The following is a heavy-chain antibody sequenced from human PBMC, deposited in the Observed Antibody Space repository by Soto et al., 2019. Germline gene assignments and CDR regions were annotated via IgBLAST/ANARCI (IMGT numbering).Heavy chain of an antibody. CDR2: ISSSSSYT. CDR1: GFTFSDYY. V-gene: IGHV3-11*06. Sequence: QVQLVESGGGLVKPGGSLRLSCAASGFTFSDYYMSWIRQAPGKGLEWVSYISSSSSYTNYADSVKGRFTISRDNAKNSLYLQMNSLRAEDTAVYYCARAVVVGAAGFDYWGQGTLVTVSS. D-gene: IGHD2-15*01. CDR3: ARAVVVGAAGFDY. J-gene: IGHJ4*02.